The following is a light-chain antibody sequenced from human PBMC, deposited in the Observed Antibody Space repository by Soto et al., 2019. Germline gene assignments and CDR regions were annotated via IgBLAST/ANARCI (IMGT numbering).Light chain of an antibody. CDR2: ATT. V-gene: IGKV1-39*01. CDR1: QSIGSS. J-gene: IGKJ3*01. Sequence: DIQMTQSPSSLSASVGDRVTITCRASQSIGSSLNWYQQEPGKPPKLLIYATTALRRGVPSRFSGSGSDTDFTLIIDTLQPEDFAIYYCHQSYNSPFTFGPGTKVD. CDR3: HQSYNSPFT.